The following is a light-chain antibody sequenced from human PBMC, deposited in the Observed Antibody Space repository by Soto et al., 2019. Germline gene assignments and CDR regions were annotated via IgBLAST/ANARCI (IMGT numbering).Light chain of an antibody. CDR3: QQYDASPRT. CDR1: QNLGSGY. Sequence: EIVLTQSPGTLSLSPGDRATLSCRASQNLGSGYLAWYQQKPGQAPSILIYAASTGATGVPDRFSGSGSVTDYSLNISRLEAEAVAVYYCQQYDASPRTFGQRTKVEI. CDR2: AAS. J-gene: IGKJ1*01. V-gene: IGKV3-20*01.